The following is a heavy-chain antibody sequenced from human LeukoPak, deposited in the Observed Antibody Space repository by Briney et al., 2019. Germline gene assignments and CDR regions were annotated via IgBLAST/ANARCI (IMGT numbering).Heavy chain of an antibody. V-gene: IGHV4-61*02. CDR3: ARDGYSYGYSFDY. Sequence: SETLSLTCTVSGGSISSGSYYWSWIRQPAGKGLEWIGRIYTSGSTNYNPSLKSRVTISVDTSKNKSSLELSSVTAADTAVYYCARDGYSYGYSFDYWGQGTLVTVSS. J-gene: IGHJ4*02. CDR2: IYTSGST. CDR1: GGSISSGSYY. D-gene: IGHD5-18*01.